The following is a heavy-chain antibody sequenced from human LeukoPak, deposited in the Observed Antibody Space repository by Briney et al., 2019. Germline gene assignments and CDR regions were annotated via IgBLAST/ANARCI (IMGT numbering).Heavy chain of an antibody. CDR3: ATGRIAYCGGDCYSWYYFDY. J-gene: IGHJ4*02. V-gene: IGHV4-34*01. D-gene: IGHD2-21*01. CDR2: INHSGST. CDR1: GGSFSGYY. Sequence: SETLSLTCAVYGGSFSGYYWSWIRQPPGKGLEWIGEINHSGSTNYNPSLKSRVTISVDTSKNQFSLKLSSVTAADTDVYYCATGRIAYCGGDCYSWYYFDYWGQGTLVTVSS.